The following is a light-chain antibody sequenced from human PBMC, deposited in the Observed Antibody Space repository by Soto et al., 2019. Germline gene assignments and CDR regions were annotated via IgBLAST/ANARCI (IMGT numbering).Light chain of an antibody. CDR1: QSLNNY. V-gene: IGKV1-5*01. CDR2: DAS. CDR3: QQYYRSSIT. Sequence: DIQMTQSPSTLSASVGDRVTITFRASQSLNNYSAWYQQKPGKAPKLLIYDASTLERGVPSRFSGTGSGTEFTLTISSLQPDDFATYYCQQYYRSSITFGQGTRLEIK. J-gene: IGKJ5*01.